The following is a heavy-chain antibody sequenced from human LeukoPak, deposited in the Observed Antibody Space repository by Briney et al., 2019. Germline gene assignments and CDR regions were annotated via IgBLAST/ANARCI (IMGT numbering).Heavy chain of an antibody. Sequence: SETLSLTCAVYGGSFSGYYWSWIRQPPGKGLEWIGEINHSGSTNYNPSLKSRVTISVDTSKNQFSLNLSSVTAADTAVYYCARRLGQIVANAFDIWGQGTMVTVSS. CDR3: ARRLGQIVANAFDI. J-gene: IGHJ3*02. D-gene: IGHD3-22*01. CDR1: GGSFSGYY. V-gene: IGHV4-34*01. CDR2: INHSGST.